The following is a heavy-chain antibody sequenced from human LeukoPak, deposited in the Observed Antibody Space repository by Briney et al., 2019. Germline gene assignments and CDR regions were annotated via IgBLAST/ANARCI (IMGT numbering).Heavy chain of an antibody. Sequence: GGSLRLSCAASGFTFSSYAMSWVRQAPGKGLEWVSAISGSGGSTYYADSVKGRFTISRDNSKNTLYLQMNSLRAEDTAVYYCAKRDRTSVVVPAAIFDYYYMDVRGKGTTVTVSS. CDR2: ISGSGGST. D-gene: IGHD2-2*02. V-gene: IGHV3-23*01. CDR1: GFTFSSYA. J-gene: IGHJ6*03. CDR3: AKRDRTSVVVPAAIFDYYYMDV.